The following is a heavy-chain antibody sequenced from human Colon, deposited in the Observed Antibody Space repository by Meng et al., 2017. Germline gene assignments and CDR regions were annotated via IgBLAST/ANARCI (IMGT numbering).Heavy chain of an antibody. J-gene: IGHJ5*02. CDR3: ARGRYSGYLP. CDR1: GGSFSGYS. V-gene: IGHV4-34*01. CDR2: INHTGNT. D-gene: IGHD5-12*01. Sequence: QGQLRQWGAGLLKPSETLSLTCAVYGGSFSGYSWSWIRQPPGKGLEWIGEINHTGNTSYNPSLKSRLTISVDTSKNQFSLNLSSVTAADTAVYYCARGRYSGYLPWGQGTLVTVSS.